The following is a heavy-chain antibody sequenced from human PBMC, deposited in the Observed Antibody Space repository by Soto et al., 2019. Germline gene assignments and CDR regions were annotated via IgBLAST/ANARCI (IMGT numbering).Heavy chain of an antibody. D-gene: IGHD2-15*01. Sequence: ASVKVSCKSSGYTFSSYYMHWVRQAPGQGLEWMGIINPSGGSTTYAQKFQGRVTMTRDTSTSTVYMELSSLRSEDTAVYYCARDRLVVTANPDASEIWGQGTMVTVSS. CDR1: GYTFSSYY. J-gene: IGHJ3*02. CDR3: ARDRLVVTANPDASEI. CDR2: INPSGGST. V-gene: IGHV1-46*01.